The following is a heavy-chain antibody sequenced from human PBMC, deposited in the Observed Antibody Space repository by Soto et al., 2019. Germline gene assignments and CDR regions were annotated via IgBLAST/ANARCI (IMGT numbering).Heavy chain of an antibody. Sequence: QVQLVQSGAEVKKPGSSVKVSCEASGGRFTSYIFTWVRQAPGQGLEWMGRSIPIQGTADYALKFQVRVTMTADKSTNTVHMEMRSLRPDDTAVYYCAKSLVFVDHGYMDVWGKGTTVTVSS. CDR2: SIPIQGTA. J-gene: IGHJ6*03. V-gene: IGHV1-69*08. CDR3: AKSLVFVDHGYMDV. D-gene: IGHD2-21*01. CDR1: GGRFTSYI.